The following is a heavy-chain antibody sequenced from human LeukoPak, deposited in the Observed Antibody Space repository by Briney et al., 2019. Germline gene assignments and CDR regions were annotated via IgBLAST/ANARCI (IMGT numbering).Heavy chain of an antibody. CDR3: ASQGYDILTGYYGFDY. CDR2: IYYSGST. D-gene: IGHD3-9*01. Sequence: KTSETLSLTCTVSGGSISSYYWSWIRQPPGKGLEWIGYIYYSGSTNYNPSLKSRVTISVDTSKNQFSLKLSSVTAADTAVYYCASQGYDILTGYYGFDYWGQGTLVTVSS. V-gene: IGHV4-59*01. J-gene: IGHJ4*02. CDR1: GGSISSYY.